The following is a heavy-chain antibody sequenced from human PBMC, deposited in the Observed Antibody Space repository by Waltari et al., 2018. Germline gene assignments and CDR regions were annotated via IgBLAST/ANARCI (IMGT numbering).Heavy chain of an antibody. V-gene: IGHV3-23*01. CDR1: GFTFSTDT. CDR2: ISGSGSQT. Sequence: EVQLLESGGGLVQPGGSLRLSCAASGFTFSTDTMSWVRQAPGKGLEWVSAISGSGSQTWYADSVKGRVTISRDNSKNMVHLQMNSLRVEDTAVYYCSKEENKVTTPMLWAWGQGTLVTVSS. CDR3: SKEENKVTTPMLWA. J-gene: IGHJ5*02. D-gene: IGHD4-17*01.